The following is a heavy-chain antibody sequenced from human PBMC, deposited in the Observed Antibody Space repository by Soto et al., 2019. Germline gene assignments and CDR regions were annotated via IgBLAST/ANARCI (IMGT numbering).Heavy chain of an antibody. CDR3: ARGDIVVVIAAFDY. CDR2: ISAYNGNT. V-gene: IGHV1-18*01. J-gene: IGHJ4*02. CDR1: GYTFTTYG. Sequence: QVQLVQSGDEVREPGASVKVSCKASGYTFTTYGINWVRQAPGQGLEWMGWISAYNGNTNYAQKLQGRVTXXTXTXXSPAYMELRSLISDDTAVYYCARGDIVVVIAAFDYWGQGTLVTVSS. D-gene: IGHD2-15*01.